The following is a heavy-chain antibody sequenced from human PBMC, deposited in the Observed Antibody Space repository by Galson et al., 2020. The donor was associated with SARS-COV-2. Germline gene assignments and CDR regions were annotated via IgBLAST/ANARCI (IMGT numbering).Heavy chain of an antibody. CDR2: ISAYNGNT. CDR1: GYTFPSYG. V-gene: IGHV1-18*01. D-gene: IGHD3-22*01. CDR3: ASAFYYDSSGYYYDY. Sequence: ASVKVSCKASGYTFPSYGISWVRQAPGQGLEWMGWISAYNGNTTYAQKLQGRVTMTTDTSTSTAYMELRSLRSDDTAVYYCASAFYYDSSGYYYDYWGQGTLVTVSS. J-gene: IGHJ4*02.